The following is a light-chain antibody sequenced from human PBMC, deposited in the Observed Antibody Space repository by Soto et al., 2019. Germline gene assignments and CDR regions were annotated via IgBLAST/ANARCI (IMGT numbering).Light chain of an antibody. CDR2: AAS. Sequence: DIQMTQSQSSLSASGGVRVIITCRVSQSSRSSLNWYQQQLGQVPKLLIDAASSLLSVVPSRFSGSGSGTDFTLTISSLQPEDNATYFCQPSYSTPPVDLNTFVQVTKVEIK. V-gene: IGKV1-39*01. J-gene: IGKJ2*01. CDR3: QPSYSTPPVDLNT. CDR1: QSSRSS.